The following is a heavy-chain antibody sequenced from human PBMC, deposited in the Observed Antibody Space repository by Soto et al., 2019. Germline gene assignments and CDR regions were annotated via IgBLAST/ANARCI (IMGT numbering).Heavy chain of an antibody. CDR3: ARAKRLWFGELLSWFDP. J-gene: IGHJ5*02. CDR2: IYHSGST. CDR1: GGSISSGDYS. Sequence: SETLSLTCAVSGGSISSGDYSWSWIRQPPGKGLEWIGYIYHSGSTYYNPSLKSRVTISVDRSKNQFSLKLSSVTAADTAVYYCARAKRLWFGELLSWFDPWGQGTLVTVSS. V-gene: IGHV4-30-2*01. D-gene: IGHD3-10*01.